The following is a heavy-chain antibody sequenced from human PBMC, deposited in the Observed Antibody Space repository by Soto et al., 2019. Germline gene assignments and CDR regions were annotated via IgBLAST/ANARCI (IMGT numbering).Heavy chain of an antibody. J-gene: IGHJ4*02. Sequence: GGSLRLSCAASGFTFSSYGMNWVRQAPGMGLELISYISSSTSSIFYADSVKGRFTISRDNAKNSLYLQMNSLRAEDTAVYYCATTGGFFDYWGQGTLVTVSS. CDR3: ATTGGFFDY. CDR1: GFTFSSYG. D-gene: IGHD1-1*01. CDR2: ISSSTSSI. V-gene: IGHV3-48*01.